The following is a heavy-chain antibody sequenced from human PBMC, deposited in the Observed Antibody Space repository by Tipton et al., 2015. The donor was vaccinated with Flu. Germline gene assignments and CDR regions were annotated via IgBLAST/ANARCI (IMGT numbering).Heavy chain of an antibody. CDR1: GGSISSSSYY. J-gene: IGHJ4*02. CDR3: ARQDCTSCYSRGLGYFDY. Sequence: TLSLTCTVSGGSISSSSYYWGWIRQPPGKGLEWIGSIYYSGSTYYNPSLKSRVTISVDTSKNQFSPKLSSVTAADTAVYYCARQDCTSCYSRGLGYFDYWGQGTLVTVSS. CDR2: IYYSGST. D-gene: IGHD2-2*01. V-gene: IGHV4-39*01.